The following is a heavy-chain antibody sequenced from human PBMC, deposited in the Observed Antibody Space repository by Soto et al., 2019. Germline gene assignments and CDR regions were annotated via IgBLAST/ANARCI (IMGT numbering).Heavy chain of an antibody. V-gene: IGHV5-51*01. CDR1: GYIFSNYW. CDR2: IHGGDSPT. Sequence: PRESLKISCKGSGYIFSNYWIGWVRQMPGKGLEWMGIIHGGDSPTRYSPSFEGQVTISTDKSISTAYLQWSSLKASDTAMYYCARRGTYSSGWDYWGQGTLVTVSS. D-gene: IGHD6-19*01. CDR3: ARRGTYSSGWDY. J-gene: IGHJ4*02.